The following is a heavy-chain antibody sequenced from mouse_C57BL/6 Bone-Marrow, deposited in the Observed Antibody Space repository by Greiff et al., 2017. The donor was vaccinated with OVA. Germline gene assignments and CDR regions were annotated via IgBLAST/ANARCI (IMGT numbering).Heavy chain of an antibody. CDR1: GYTFTDYN. V-gene: IGHV1-18*01. CDR3: ARWGSSYVRYFDV. CDR2: INPNNGGT. D-gene: IGHD1-1*01. Sequence: VPLPPSGPELVKPGASVKIPCKASGYTFTDYNMDWVKQSHGKSLEWIGDINPNNGGTIYNQKFKGKATLTVDKSSSTAYMELRSLTSEDTAVYYCARWGSSYVRYFDVWGTGTTVTVSS. J-gene: IGHJ1*03.